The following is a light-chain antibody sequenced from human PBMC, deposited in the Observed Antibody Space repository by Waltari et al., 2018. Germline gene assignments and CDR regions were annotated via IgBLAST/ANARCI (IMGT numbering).Light chain of an antibody. J-gene: IGKJ2*01. V-gene: IGKV4-1*01. CDR1: QSVLYSSNNKNY. CDR3: QQYYGPPFT. CDR2: WAS. Sequence: DIVMTQSPDSLAVSLGERATVNCKSSQSVLYSSNNKNYLAWYQQKPGQPPKLLIYWASSRESGVPDRLSGSGSGKDFTLTIASLQAEDVAVYYCQQYYGPPFTFGQGTKLEIK.